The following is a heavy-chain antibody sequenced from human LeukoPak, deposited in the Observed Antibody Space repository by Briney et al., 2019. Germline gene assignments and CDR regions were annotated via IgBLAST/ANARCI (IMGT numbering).Heavy chain of an antibody. Sequence: GGSLRLSCAASGFTFSSYAMSWVRQAPGKGLEWVSAISGSGGSTYYADSVKGRFTISRDNSKNTLYLQMSSLRAEDTAVYYCARDYVWGSYRPPGYWGQGTLVTVSS. D-gene: IGHD3-16*02. CDR1: GFTFSSYA. CDR2: ISGSGGST. CDR3: ARDYVWGSYRPPGY. V-gene: IGHV3-23*01. J-gene: IGHJ4*02.